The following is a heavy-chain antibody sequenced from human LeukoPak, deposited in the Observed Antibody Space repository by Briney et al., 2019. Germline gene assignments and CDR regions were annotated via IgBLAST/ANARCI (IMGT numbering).Heavy chain of an antibody. V-gene: IGHV4-39*01. J-gene: IGHJ5*02. D-gene: IGHD2-15*01. CDR3: ARQGRYCSGGSCYSGWFDP. CDR2: IYYSGST. Sequence: SETLSLTCTVSGGSISSSSYYWGWIRQPPGKGLEWIGSIYYSGSTYYNPSLKSRVIISVDTSKNQFSLKLSSVTAADTAVYYCARQGRYCSGGSCYSGWFDPWGQGTLVTVSS. CDR1: GGSISSSSYY.